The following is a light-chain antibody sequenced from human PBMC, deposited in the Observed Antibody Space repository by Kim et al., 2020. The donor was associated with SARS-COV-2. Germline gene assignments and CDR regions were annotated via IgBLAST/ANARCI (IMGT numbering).Light chain of an antibody. CDR2: GAS. CDR3: QQSYNSPRT. CDR1: QNINSL. Sequence: IQMTQSPSSLSASIGDRVTITCRASQNINSLLNWYQKKSGTAPKLLIYGASSLQYGVPSRFSGSGSGTDFTLTISGLQLDDFATYYCQQSYNSPRTFGQGTKVDIK. J-gene: IGKJ1*01. V-gene: IGKV1-39*01.